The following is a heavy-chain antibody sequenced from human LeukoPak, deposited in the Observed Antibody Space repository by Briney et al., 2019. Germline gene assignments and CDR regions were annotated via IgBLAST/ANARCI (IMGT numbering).Heavy chain of an antibody. D-gene: IGHD3-22*01. CDR2: TDTVGDT. CDR1: GFTFSSYD. Sequence: GRSLRLSCSASGFTFSSYDMHWVRQVTGKGLEWFSATDTVGDTYYPGSVKGRFIISRENAKNSLYLQLNSLRAGDTAVYYCARERMDDSSGKTLQYLDYWGQGALVTVSS. V-gene: IGHV3-13*04. CDR3: ARERMDDSSGKTLQYLDY. J-gene: IGHJ4*02.